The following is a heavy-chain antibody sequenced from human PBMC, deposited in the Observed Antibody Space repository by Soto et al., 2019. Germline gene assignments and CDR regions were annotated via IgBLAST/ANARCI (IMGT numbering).Heavy chain of an antibody. V-gene: IGHV1-3*01. CDR3: ERAGYSSGFYLFDY. D-gene: IGHD6-19*01. CDR2: INAGNGNT. Sequence: ASVKVSCKASGYTFTSYAMHWVRQAPGQRLEWMGWINAGNGNTKYSQKFQGRVTITRDTSASTAYMELSSLRSEDTAVYYCERAGYSSGFYLFDYWGQGTLVTVSS. CDR1: GYTFTSYA. J-gene: IGHJ4*02.